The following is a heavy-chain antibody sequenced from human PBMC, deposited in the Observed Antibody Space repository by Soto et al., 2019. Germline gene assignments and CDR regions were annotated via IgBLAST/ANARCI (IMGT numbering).Heavy chain of an antibody. CDR1: GYTFTSYG. CDR2: ISAYNGNT. Sequence: QVQLVQSGAEVKKPGASVKVSCKASGYTFTSYGISWVRQAPGQGLEWMGWISAYNGNTNYAQKLQGRVTMTTDTSTSKAYMELRSLRSDDTAVYYCARPGVGSSSWKRYYYYGMDVWGQGTTVTVSS. CDR3: ARPGVGSSSWKRYYYYGMDV. V-gene: IGHV1-18*01. J-gene: IGHJ6*02. D-gene: IGHD6-13*01.